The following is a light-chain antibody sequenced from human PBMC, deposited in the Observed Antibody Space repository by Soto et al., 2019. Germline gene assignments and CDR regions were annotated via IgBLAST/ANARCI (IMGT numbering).Light chain of an antibody. Sequence: ETVLTQSPATLSVSPGERATFSCRASQSVTTNLAWYQQKPGQVPRLLIYGPSTRATGIPARFSGSGSGTEFTLTISSLQSDDFAIYHCQQYYNWPHTFGQGTKLEIK. CDR3: QQYYNWPHT. CDR1: QSVTTN. V-gene: IGKV3-15*01. CDR2: GPS. J-gene: IGKJ2*01.